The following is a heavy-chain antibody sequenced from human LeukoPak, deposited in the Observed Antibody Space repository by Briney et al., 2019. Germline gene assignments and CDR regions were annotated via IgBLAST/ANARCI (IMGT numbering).Heavy chain of an antibody. CDR1: GYTFTSYD. CDR2: MNPNSGNT. D-gene: IGHD2-2*02. J-gene: IGHJ4*02. Sequence: GASVKVSCKASGYTFTSYDINWVRQATGQGLEWMGWMNPNSGNTGYAQKFQGRVTMTRNTSISTAYMALSSLRSEDTAVYYCARGTGHCSSTSCYKGKDYWGQGTLVTVSS. V-gene: IGHV1-8*01. CDR3: ARGTGHCSSTSCYKGKDY.